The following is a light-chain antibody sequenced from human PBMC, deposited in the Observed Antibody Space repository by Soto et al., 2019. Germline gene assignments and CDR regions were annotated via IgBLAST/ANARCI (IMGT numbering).Light chain of an antibody. CDR3: QQVNSYPFT. J-gene: IGKJ3*01. CDR2: AAS. V-gene: IGKV1-9*01. Sequence: DIQLTQSPSFLSASAGDRVTITCRASQGISSYLAWYQQKPGKTPKLLIYAASTLQSGVPSRFSGSGSGTKFTLTISSLQPEDFATYYCQQVNSYPFTFGPGIKMDIK. CDR1: QGISSY.